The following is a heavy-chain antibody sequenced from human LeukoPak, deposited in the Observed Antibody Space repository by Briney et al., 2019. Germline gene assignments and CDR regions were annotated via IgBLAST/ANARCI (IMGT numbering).Heavy chain of an antibody. CDR2: IWYDGSNK. D-gene: IGHD2-21*02. CDR1: GFTFSSYG. Sequence: PGGSLRLSCAASGFTFSSYGMHWVRQAPGKGLEWVAVIWYDGSNKYYADSVKGRFTISRDNSKNTLYLQMNSLRAEDTAVYYCARDSISGVVVTAIPYYWGQGTLVTVSS. CDR3: ARDSISGVVVTAIPYY. J-gene: IGHJ4*02. V-gene: IGHV3-33*01.